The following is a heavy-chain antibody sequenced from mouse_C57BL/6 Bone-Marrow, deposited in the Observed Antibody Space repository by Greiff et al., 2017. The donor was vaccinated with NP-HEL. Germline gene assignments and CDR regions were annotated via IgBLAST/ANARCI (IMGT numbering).Heavy chain of an antibody. V-gene: IGHV1-82*01. D-gene: IGHD1-1*01. CDR1: GYAFSSSW. Sequence: VQLQQSGPELVKPGASVKISCKASGYAFSSSWMNWVKQRPGKGLEWIGRIYPGDGDTNYNGKFKGKATLTADKSSSTAYMQLSSLTSEDSAVYFCARTGISYWGQGTTLTVSS. CDR3: ARTGISY. CDR2: IYPGDGDT. J-gene: IGHJ2*01.